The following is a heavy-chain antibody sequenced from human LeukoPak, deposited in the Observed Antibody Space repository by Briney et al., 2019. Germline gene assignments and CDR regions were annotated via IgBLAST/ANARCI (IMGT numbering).Heavy chain of an antibody. V-gene: IGHV1-2*02. CDR2: INPNSGGT. J-gene: IGHJ4*02. D-gene: IGHD2-15*01. Sequence: ASVNVSCKASGYTFTGYYMHWVRQAPGQGLEWMGWINPNSGGTNYAQKFQRSVTMTRDTSISTAYMELSRLRSDDTAVYYCAREGPSSCYDYWGQGTLVSVSS. CDR3: AREGPSSCYDY. CDR1: GYTFTGYY.